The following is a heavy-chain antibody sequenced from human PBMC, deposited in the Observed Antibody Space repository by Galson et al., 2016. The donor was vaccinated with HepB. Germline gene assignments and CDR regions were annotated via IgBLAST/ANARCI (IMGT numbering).Heavy chain of an antibody. Sequence: SLRLSCAASGFTFSSYGMHWVRQAPGKGLKWVAVIWYDGSNKQFADSVKGRFTISRDNSKNTVYLQMNSLRAEDTAVYYCARGDYGAYSPFGMDVWGLGTTVTVSS. D-gene: IGHD4-17*01. CDR2: IWYDGSNK. CDR1: GFTFSSYG. V-gene: IGHV3-33*01. J-gene: IGHJ6*02. CDR3: ARGDYGAYSPFGMDV.